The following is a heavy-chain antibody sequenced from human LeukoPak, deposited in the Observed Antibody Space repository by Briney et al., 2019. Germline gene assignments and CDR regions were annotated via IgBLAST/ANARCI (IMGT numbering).Heavy chain of an antibody. CDR2: IYYSGST. Sequence: PSETLSLTCTVSGGSISSYYWSWIRQPPGKGLEWIGYIYYSGSTNYNPSLKSRVTISVDTSKNQFSLKLSSVTAADTAVYYCARGRRGDFWSGSYYYYGMDVWGQGTTVTVSS. CDR3: ARGRRGDFWSGSYYYYGMDV. CDR1: GGSISSYY. V-gene: IGHV4-59*12. J-gene: IGHJ6*02. D-gene: IGHD3-3*01.